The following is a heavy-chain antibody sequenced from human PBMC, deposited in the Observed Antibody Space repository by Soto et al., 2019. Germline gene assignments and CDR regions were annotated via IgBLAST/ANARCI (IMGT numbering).Heavy chain of an antibody. D-gene: IGHD3-3*01. CDR1: GFTFSSYW. CDR3: AKDQSSIFRSGSGMDV. CDR2: IDTDGSDT. V-gene: IGHV3-74*01. Sequence: QPGGSLRLSCAASGFTFSSYWMHWVRQAPGKGLVWVSYIDTDGSDTVYADSVKGRFTISRDNAKNTVYLQMNSLRAEDTAVYYCAKDQSSIFRSGSGMDVWGQGTTVTVSS. J-gene: IGHJ6*02.